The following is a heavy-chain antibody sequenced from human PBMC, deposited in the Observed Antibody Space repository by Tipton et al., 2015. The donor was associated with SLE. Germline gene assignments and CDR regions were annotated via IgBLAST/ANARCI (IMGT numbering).Heavy chain of an antibody. D-gene: IGHD6-13*01. Sequence: TLSLTCTVSGGSISSYYWSWIRQPPGKGLEWIGYIYYSGRTNYNPSLKSRVTISVDTSKNQFSLKLSSVTAADTAVYYCARAGAGYYCYYYMDVWGKGTTVSVSS. V-gene: IGHV4-59*01. J-gene: IGHJ6*03. CDR2: IYYSGRT. CDR3: ARAGAGYYCYYYMDV. CDR1: GGSISSYY.